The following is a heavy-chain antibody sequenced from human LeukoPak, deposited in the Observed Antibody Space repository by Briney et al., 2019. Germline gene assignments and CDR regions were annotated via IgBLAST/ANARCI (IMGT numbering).Heavy chain of an antibody. Sequence: SQTLSLTCTVSGGSISSGGYYWSWIRQHPGKGLEWIGYISYSGSTYYNPSLKSRVTISVDTSKNQFSLKLTSVTAEDTAVYYCTTDPFPYYYDSSGYYGFIGYWGQGTLVTVSS. V-gene: IGHV4-31*03. CDR3: TTDPFPYYYDSSGYYGFIGY. CDR2: ISYSGST. J-gene: IGHJ4*02. CDR1: GGSISSGGYY. D-gene: IGHD3-22*01.